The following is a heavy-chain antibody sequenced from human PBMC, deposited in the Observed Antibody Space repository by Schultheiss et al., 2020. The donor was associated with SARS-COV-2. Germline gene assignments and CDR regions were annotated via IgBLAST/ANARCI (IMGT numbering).Heavy chain of an antibody. V-gene: IGHV3-23*01. Sequence: GGSLRLSCTASGFTFSSYEMNWVRQAPGKGLEWVSTIGGSGGSTYYADSVKGRFTISRDNSKNTLYLQMNSLKTEDTAVYYCARCSGGSCFFDYWGQGTLVTVSS. CDR3: ARCSGGSCFFDY. CDR2: IGGSGGST. D-gene: IGHD2-15*01. J-gene: IGHJ4*02. CDR1: GFTFSSYE.